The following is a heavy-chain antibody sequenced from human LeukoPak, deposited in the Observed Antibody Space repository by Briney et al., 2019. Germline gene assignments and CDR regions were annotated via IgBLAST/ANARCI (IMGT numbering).Heavy chain of an antibody. Sequence: PSETLTLTCTVSSGSICTFYWTWVRQPAGKGLEWIGHVYTTGSTAYNPSLKRRVTISLDKSRNEFSLRLTSVTAADTAVYYCARGNLYDSRGLLDFWGEGTLVTISS. CDR2: VYTTGST. J-gene: IGHJ4*02. CDR1: SGSICTFY. CDR3: ARGNLYDSRGLLDF. V-gene: IGHV4-4*07. D-gene: IGHD3-22*01.